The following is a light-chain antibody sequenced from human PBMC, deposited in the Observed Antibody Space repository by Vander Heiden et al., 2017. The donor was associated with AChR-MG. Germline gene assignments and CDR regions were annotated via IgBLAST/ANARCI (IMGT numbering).Light chain of an antibody. CDR2: LGS. J-gene: IGKJ4*01. CDR3: MQDLQMPPA. CDR1: QSLLHTNGYNY. Sequence: DIVMTQSPLSLPVTPGEPASISCRSSQSLLHTNGYNYLDWYLQKPGQSPQLLIYLGSNRASWVPDRFSGSGSGTDFTLKISRVEAEDVGVYYCMQDLQMPPAFGGGTKVEIK. V-gene: IGKV2-28*01.